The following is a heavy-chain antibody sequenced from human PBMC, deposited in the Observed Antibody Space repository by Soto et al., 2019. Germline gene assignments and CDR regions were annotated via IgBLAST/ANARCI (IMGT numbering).Heavy chain of an antibody. Sequence: SVKVSCKAPGGNLSSYAISWVRQAPGQGLEWMGGIIPIFGTANYAQKFQGRVTITADESTSTAYMELSSLRSEDTAVYYCACGGQLPGGWFDPWGQGTLVTVSS. CDR2: IIPIFGTA. V-gene: IGHV1-69*13. CDR3: ACGGQLPGGWFDP. J-gene: IGHJ5*02. CDR1: GGNLSSYA. D-gene: IGHD2-21*01.